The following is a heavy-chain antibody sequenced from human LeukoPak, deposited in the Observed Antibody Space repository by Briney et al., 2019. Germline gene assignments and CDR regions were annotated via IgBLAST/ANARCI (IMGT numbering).Heavy chain of an antibody. J-gene: IGHJ4*02. D-gene: IGHD1-26*01. Sequence: GGSLRLSCAASGFTFSSYAISWVRQAPGKGLEWVSAISGGGGSTYYADSVKGLFTISRDNSKNTLYLQMSSLKSEDTAVYYCARAKGSFGPDCWGQGTLVTVSS. CDR3: ARAKGSFGPDC. CDR1: GFTFSSYA. CDR2: ISGGGGST. V-gene: IGHV3-23*01.